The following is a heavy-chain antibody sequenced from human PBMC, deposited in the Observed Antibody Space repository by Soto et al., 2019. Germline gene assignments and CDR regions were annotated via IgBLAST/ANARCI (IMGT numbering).Heavy chain of an antibody. CDR2: TSYDGSDK. J-gene: IGHJ1*01. CDR1: GFAFRSYV. Sequence: QVQLVESGGGVVQPGTSLRVSCVGSGFAFRSYVIHWVRQAPGKGLEWVALTSYDGSDKYYDDSVRGRFTISRDNSRNTVDLQMDSLRLEGTALYYCARWGTTGGLDVWGQGTLVSV. CDR3: ARWGTTGGLDV. V-gene: IGHV3-30*05. D-gene: IGHD3-16*01.